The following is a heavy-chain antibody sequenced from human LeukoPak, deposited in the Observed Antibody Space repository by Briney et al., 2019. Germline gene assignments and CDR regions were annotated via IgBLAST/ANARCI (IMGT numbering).Heavy chain of an antibody. V-gene: IGHV3-23*01. CDR3: AKAGTRSYYYYYGMDV. CDR2: ISGSGGST. CDR1: GFTFSSYA. Sequence: GGSLRLSCAASGFTFSSYAMSWVRQAPGKGLEWVSAISGSGGSTYYADSVKGRFTISRDNSKNTLYPQMNSLRAEDTAVYYCAKAGTRSYYYYYGMDVWGQGTTVTVSS. J-gene: IGHJ6*02.